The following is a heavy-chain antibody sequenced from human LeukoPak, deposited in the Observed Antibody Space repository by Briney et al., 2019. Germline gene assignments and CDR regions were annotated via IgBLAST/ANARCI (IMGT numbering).Heavy chain of an antibody. D-gene: IGHD3-10*01. J-gene: IGHJ4*02. V-gene: IGHV3-53*01. Sequence: GGSLRLSCAGSGFSVSSNYLSWVRQAPGKGLEWVSAIYSGGSTYYADSVKGRFTISRDNSRNTLYLQMNSLRAEDTAVYFCARDYGSGNSDYWGQGTLVTVST. CDR3: ARDYGSGNSDY. CDR2: IYSGGST. CDR1: GFSVSSNY.